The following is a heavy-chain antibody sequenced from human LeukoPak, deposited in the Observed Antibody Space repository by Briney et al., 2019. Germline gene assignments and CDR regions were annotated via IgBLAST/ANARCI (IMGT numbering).Heavy chain of an antibody. V-gene: IGHV4-4*07. J-gene: IGHJ2*01. Sequence: SETLSLTCTVSSGSISYFYWSWIRQPAGKGLEWIGRIYTSGSTNYNPSLKSRVTMSVDTSKNQFSLRLSSATAADTAVYYCARAAYSSTWYSRYFDLWGRGTLVTVSS. CDR1: SGSISYFY. CDR2: IYTSGST. CDR3: ARAAYSSTWYSRYFDL. D-gene: IGHD6-13*01.